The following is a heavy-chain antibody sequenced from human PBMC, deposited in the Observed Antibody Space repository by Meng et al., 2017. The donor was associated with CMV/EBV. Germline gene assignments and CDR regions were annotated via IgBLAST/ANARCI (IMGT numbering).Heavy chain of an antibody. Sequence: QLPESGPGLVKPSETLSLTCSVSGGFFSGFFWTWIRQPAGKGLEWIGRIYSTGGTNYNPSFESRVTISLDGSNNQFSLKLNSVTAADTAIYYCARERGDDSGYNFDSWGQGTLVTVSS. CDR2: IYSTGGT. CDR1: GGFFSGFF. V-gene: IGHV4-4*07. J-gene: IGHJ4*02. CDR3: ARERGDDSGYNFDS. D-gene: IGHD3-22*01.